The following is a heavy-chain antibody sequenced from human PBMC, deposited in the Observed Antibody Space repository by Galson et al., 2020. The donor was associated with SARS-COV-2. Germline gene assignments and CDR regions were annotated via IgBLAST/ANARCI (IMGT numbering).Heavy chain of an antibody. CDR3: AKNYYDRSGYYPYYYYYMDD. D-gene: IGHD3-22*01. J-gene: IGHJ6*03. CDR2: TNPYKGDT. CDR1: GYTFTAKY. V-gene: IGHV1-2*02. Sequence: ASVTVTCQASGYTFTAKYIHWLRPAPGQGLAWMGWTNPYKGDTKYAQKFQGRLSMTRHTSISTAYMELSSLRSDDTAGYYCAKNYYDRSGYYPYYYYYMDDWGKGTTVT.